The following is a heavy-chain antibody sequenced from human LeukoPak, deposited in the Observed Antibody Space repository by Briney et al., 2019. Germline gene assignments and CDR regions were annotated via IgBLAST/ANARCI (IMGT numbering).Heavy chain of an antibody. CDR2: IYYSGST. D-gene: IGHD2-2*01. CDR3: ARGVRRGPLVVVPAAIRHAFDI. CDR1: GDSISSYY. J-gene: IGHJ3*02. Sequence: SETLSLTCNVSGDSISSYYWSWIRQPPGKGLEWIGYIYYSGSTNYNPSLKSRVTISVDKSKNQFSLKLSSVTAADTAVYYCARGVRRGPLVVVPAAIRHAFDIWGQGTMVTVSS. V-gene: IGHV4-59*01.